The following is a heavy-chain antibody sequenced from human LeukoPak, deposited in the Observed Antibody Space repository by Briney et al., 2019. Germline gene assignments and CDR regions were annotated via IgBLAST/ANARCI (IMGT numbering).Heavy chain of an antibody. J-gene: IGHJ4*02. CDR1: GYIFTGYY. Sequence: ASVKVSCKASGYIFTGYYMHWVRQAPGQGLEWMGWINPNSGGTHYAQKFQGRVTMTRDTSISTAYMELSRLKSDDTAVYYCAKSWFGELSLDYWGQGTLVTVSS. D-gene: IGHD3-10*01. V-gene: IGHV1-2*02. CDR2: INPNSGGT. CDR3: AKSWFGELSLDY.